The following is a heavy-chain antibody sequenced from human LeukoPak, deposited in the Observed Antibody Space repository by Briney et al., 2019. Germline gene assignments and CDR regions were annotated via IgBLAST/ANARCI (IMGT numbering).Heavy chain of an antibody. J-gene: IGHJ3*02. D-gene: IGHD6-13*01. CDR1: GGSISSYY. Sequence: SETLSLTCTVSGGSISSYYWSWIRQPPGKGLEWVGYIYYSGSNNYNPSLKSRVTISVDTSKNQFSLKLSSVTAADTAVYYCARLERSSWYDIAGAFDIWGQGTMVTVSS. CDR2: IYYSGSN. CDR3: ARLERSSWYDIAGAFDI. V-gene: IGHV4-59*01.